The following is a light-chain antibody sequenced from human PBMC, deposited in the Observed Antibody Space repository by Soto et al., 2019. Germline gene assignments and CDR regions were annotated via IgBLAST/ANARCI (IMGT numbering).Light chain of an antibody. CDR3: HQYDHWPQT. J-gene: IGKJ1*01. CDR2: GAS. CDR1: QSVRSY. V-gene: IGKV3-15*01. Sequence: EVVMTQSPATLSVSPGERATLSCGASQSVRSYLAWYQQKPGQAPRLLIHGASTRAPGIPARFSGSGSGTGFTLTISSLQSEDFAVYYCHQYDHWPQTFGQGTKV.